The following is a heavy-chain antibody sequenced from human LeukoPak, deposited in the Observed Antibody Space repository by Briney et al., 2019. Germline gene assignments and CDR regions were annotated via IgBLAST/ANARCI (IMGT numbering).Heavy chain of an antibody. J-gene: IGHJ3*02. CDR1: GGSISSCGYY. CDR2: IYHSGST. Sequence: KPSETLSLTCTVSGGSISSCGYYWRWIRQHPGKGLVWIGYIYHSGSTYYNPSLKSRVTISVDRSKNQFSLKLSSVTAADTAVYDCARLHPARGVVVAAGAFDIWGQGTMVTVSS. V-gene: IGHV4-30-2*01. CDR3: ARLHPARGVVVAAGAFDI. D-gene: IGHD2-15*01.